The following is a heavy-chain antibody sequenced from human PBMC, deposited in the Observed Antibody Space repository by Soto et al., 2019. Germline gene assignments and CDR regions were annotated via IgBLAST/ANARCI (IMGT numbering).Heavy chain of an antibody. CDR1: GFTFSDYY. D-gene: IGHD1-7*01. V-gene: IGHV3-11*06. CDR3: VTYSWNYDISSGDS. CDR2: ISGTSSYT. Sequence: PGGSLRLSCAASGFTFSDYYMSWIRQAPGKGLEWVSYISGTSSYTNYADSAKGRFTISRDNAKKSLYLDMSSLRAEDTAVYYCVTYSWNYDISSGDSWGQGTLVTVSS. J-gene: IGHJ4*02.